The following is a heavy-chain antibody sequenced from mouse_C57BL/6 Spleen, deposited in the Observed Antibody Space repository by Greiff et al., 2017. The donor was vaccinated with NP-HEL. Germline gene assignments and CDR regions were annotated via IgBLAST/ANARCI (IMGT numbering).Heavy chain of an antibody. D-gene: IGHD2-1*01. V-gene: IGHV14-2*01. Sequence: EVQLQESGAELVKPGASVKLSCTASGFNITDYYMHWVKQRTEQGLEWIGSIDPEDGETKYAPKFQGKATITADKSSNTAYLQLSSLTSDDTAVYYCARIYYGNYDYAMDYWGQGTTVTVSS. CDR1: GFNITDYY. J-gene: IGHJ4*01. CDR3: ARIYYGNYDYAMDY. CDR2: IDPEDGET.